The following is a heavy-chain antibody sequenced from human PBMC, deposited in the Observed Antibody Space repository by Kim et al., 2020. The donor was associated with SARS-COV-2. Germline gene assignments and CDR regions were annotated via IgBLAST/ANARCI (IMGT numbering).Heavy chain of an antibody. CDR3: AREGLAMATEGY. D-gene: IGHD5-12*01. Sequence: SETLSLTCAVYGGSFSGYYWSWIRQPPGKGLEWIGEINHSGSTNYNPSLKSRVTISVDTSKNQFSLKLSSVTAADTAVYYCAREGLAMATEGYWGQGTLVTVSS. V-gene: IGHV4-34*01. J-gene: IGHJ4*02. CDR1: GGSFSGYY. CDR2: INHSGST.